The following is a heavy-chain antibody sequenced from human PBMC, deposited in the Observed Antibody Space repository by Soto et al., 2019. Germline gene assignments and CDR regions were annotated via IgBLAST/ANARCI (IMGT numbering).Heavy chain of an antibody. CDR2: IYWDDDK. J-gene: IGHJ1*01. CDR3: AHRLGCRSTSCYEYFQH. Sequence: SGPTLVKPTQTLTLTCTFSGFSLSTSGVGVGWIRQPPGKALEWLALIYWDDDKRYSPSPKSRLTITKDTSKNQVVLTMTNMDPVDTATYYCAHRLGCRSTSCYEYFQHWGQGALVTVSS. D-gene: IGHD2-2*01. CDR1: GFSLSTSGVG. V-gene: IGHV2-5*02.